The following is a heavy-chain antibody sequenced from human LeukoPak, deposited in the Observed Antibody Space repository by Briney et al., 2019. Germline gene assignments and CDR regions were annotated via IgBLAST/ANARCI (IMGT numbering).Heavy chain of an antibody. V-gene: IGHV3-30*04. CDR3: AKDGLDYYDSSGYN. Sequence: GGSLRLSCAASGFTFSSYAMHWVRQAPGKGLEWVAVISYDGSNKYYADSVKGRFTISRDNSKNTLYLQMNSLRAEDTAVYYCAKDGLDYYDSSGYNWGQGTLVTVSS. D-gene: IGHD3-22*01. J-gene: IGHJ4*02. CDR1: GFTFSSYA. CDR2: ISYDGSNK.